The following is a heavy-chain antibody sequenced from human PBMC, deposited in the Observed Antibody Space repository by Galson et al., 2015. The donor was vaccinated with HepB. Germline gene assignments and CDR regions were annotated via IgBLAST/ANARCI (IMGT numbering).Heavy chain of an antibody. CDR2: ISYDGSNK. V-gene: IGHV3-30*18. CDR3: AKSSRGGAEDAFDI. D-gene: IGHD3-10*01. J-gene: IGHJ3*02. Sequence: SCKASGFTFSSYGMHWVRQAPGKGLEWVAVISYDGSNKYYADSVKGRFTISRDNSKNTLYLQMNSLRAEDTAVYYCAKSSRGGAEDAFDIWGQGTMVTVSS. CDR1: GFTFSSYG.